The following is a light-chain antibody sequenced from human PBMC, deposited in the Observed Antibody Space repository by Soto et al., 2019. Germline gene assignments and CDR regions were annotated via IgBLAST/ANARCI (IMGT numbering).Light chain of an antibody. CDR2: DAS. J-gene: IGKJ4*01. CDR1: QSVSSY. Sequence: EIVLTQSPATLSLSPGERATLSFSASQSVSSYLAWYQQKPGQAPRLLIYDASNRATGIPARFSGSGSGTDFTLTISSLAPEDFAVYYCQQRSNWPPALTFGGGTKVEIK. V-gene: IGKV3-11*01. CDR3: QQRSNWPPALT.